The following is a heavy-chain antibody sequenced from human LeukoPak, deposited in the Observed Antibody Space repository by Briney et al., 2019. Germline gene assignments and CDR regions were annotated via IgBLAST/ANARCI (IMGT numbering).Heavy chain of an antibody. CDR3: AKDRVGYGGNSEGDFDY. CDR2: ISYDGSNK. V-gene: IGHV3-30*18. J-gene: IGHJ4*02. D-gene: IGHD4-23*01. Sequence: GGSLRLSCAASGFTFSSSSMNWVRQAPGKGLEWVAVISYDGSNKYYADSVKGRFTISRDNSKNTLYLQMNSLRAEDTAVYYCAKDRVGYGGNSEGDFDYWGQGTLVTASS. CDR1: GFTFSSSS.